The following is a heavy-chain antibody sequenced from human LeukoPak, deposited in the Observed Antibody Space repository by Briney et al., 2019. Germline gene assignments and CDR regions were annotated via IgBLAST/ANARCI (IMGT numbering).Heavy chain of an antibody. D-gene: IGHD2-15*01. Sequence: PSETLSLTCAVSGGSISSYYWSWIRQPPGKGLGWIGYIYYSGSTNYNPSLKSRVTISVDTSKNQFSLKLSSVTAADTAVYYCARESQGRYCSGGSCYPTSVSYYYYYMDVWGKGTTVTVSS. V-gene: IGHV4-59*01. CDR3: ARESQGRYCSGGSCYPTSVSYYYYYMDV. CDR2: IYYSGST. J-gene: IGHJ6*03. CDR1: GGSISSYY.